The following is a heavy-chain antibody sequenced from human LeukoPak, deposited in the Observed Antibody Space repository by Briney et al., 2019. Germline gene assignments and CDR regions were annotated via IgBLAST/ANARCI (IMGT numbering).Heavy chain of an antibody. CDR2: IYSGGTT. CDR1: GITVSSNY. Sequence: GGSLRLSCAASGITVSSNYMSWVRQPPGKGLEWVSIIYSGGTTYYADSVKGRFTISRDNAKNSLYLQMNSLRAEDTAVYYCTRSYSPFDYWGQGTLVTVSS. D-gene: IGHD6-13*01. V-gene: IGHV3-53*01. CDR3: TRSYSPFDY. J-gene: IGHJ4*02.